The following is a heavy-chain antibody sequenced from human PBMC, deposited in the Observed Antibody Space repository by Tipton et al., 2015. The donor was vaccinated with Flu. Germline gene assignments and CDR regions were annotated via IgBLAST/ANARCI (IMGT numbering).Heavy chain of an antibody. D-gene: IGHD4-11*01. CDR1: GGSISSGGYY. Sequence: TLSLTCTVSGGSISSGGYYWSWIRQHPGKGLEWIGYIYYSGSTYYNPSLKSRVTISVDTSKNQFSLKLSSVTAADTAVYYCARAYDYSNYWFGPWGQGTLVTVSP. CDR2: IYYSGST. J-gene: IGHJ5*02. CDR3: ARAYDYSNYWFGP. V-gene: IGHV4-31*03.